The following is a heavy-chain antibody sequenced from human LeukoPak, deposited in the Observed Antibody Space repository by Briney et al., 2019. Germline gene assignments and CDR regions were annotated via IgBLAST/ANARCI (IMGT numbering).Heavy chain of an antibody. CDR1: EFTFSSYT. D-gene: IGHD3/OR15-3a*01. V-gene: IGHV3-21*01. Sequence: PGGSLGLSCTASEFTFSSYTMNWVRQAPGKGLEWVSSISSTSSYIYYAASVKGRFTISRDNAKNSLYLQMNSLRAEDTAVYYCARDLRGLPFDYWGQGTLVTVSS. CDR3: ARDLRGLPFDY. J-gene: IGHJ4*02. CDR2: ISSTSSYI.